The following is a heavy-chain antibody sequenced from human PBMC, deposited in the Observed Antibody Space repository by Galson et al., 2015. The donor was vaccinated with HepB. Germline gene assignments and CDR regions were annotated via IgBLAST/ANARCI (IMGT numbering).Heavy chain of an antibody. CDR2: ISWNGGSI. CDR3: AKGWSGSYSTDAFDI. CDR1: GFTFDDYA. Sequence: SLRLSCAASGFTFDDYAMHWVRQAPGKGLEWVSSISWNGGSIGYADSVKGRFTISRDNAKNSLYLQMNSLRSEDTALYYCAKGWSGSYSTDAFDIWGQGTMVTVS. J-gene: IGHJ3*02. V-gene: IGHV3-9*01. D-gene: IGHD1-26*01.